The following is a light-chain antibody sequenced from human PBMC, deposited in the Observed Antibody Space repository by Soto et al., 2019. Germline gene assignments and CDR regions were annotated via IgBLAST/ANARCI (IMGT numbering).Light chain of an antibody. CDR1: GSDVGGYNL. J-gene: IGLJ1*01. CDR2: AGS. CDR3: GSYARNSIYV. Sequence: QSALTQPASVCGSPGQWITISCTGTGSDVGGYNLGSWYQHLPGKAPQLFIFAGSQRPSGVSNRFSAFKSGNTASLTSSGLQAVDEAAYHCGSYARNSIYVVGTGTKLAVL. V-gene: IGLV2-23*01.